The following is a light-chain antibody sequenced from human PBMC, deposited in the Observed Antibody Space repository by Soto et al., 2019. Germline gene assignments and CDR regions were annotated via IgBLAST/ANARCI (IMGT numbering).Light chain of an antibody. Sequence: QAVVTQEPSLTVSPGGTVTLTCGSSTGAVTSGHYPYWFQQKPGQAPRTLIYDTSNKHSWTPARFSGSLLGGKAALTLSGAQPEDEADYYCLLSYNVARDVVFGGGTKLTVL. V-gene: IGLV7-46*01. CDR2: DTS. CDR3: LLSYNVARDVV. CDR1: TGAVTSGHY. J-gene: IGLJ2*01.